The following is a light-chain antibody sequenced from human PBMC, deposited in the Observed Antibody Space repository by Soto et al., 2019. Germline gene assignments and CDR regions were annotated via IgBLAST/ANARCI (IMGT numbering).Light chain of an antibody. V-gene: IGLV3-9*01. Sequence: SYELTQPLSVSVALGQTAMINCGGNNIGSKIVHWSQQKPGQAPVLVIYRDTNRPSGIPERFSGSNSGNTATLTISRAQAGDEADYYCQVWDSNTVFGGGTKLTVL. J-gene: IGLJ3*02. CDR2: RDT. CDR1: NIGSKI. CDR3: QVWDSNTV.